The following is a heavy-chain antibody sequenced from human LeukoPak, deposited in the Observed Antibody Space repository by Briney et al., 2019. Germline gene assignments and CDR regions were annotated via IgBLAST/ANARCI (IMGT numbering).Heavy chain of an antibody. CDR1: GFTFSSYS. V-gene: IGHV4-39*07. CDR2: IYYSGST. D-gene: IGHD2-15*01. J-gene: IGHJ4*02. CDR3: ARADLRYCSGGSCPDY. Sequence: GSLRLSCAASGFTFSSYSMNWVRQPPGKGLEWIGSIYYSGSTYNNPSLKSRVTISVDTSKNQFSLNLSSLTAADTAVYYCARADLRYCSGGSCPDYWGQGTLVTVSS.